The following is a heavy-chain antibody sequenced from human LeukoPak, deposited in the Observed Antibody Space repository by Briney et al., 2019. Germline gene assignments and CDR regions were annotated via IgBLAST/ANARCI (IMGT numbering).Heavy chain of an antibody. CDR2: INPNSGGT. J-gene: IGHJ5*02. CDR3: ARGGGYCSGGSCLLYNWFDP. CDR1: GYTLTGYY. Sequence: GASVKVSCKASGYTLTGYYMHWVRQAPGQGLEWMGWINPNSGGTNYAQKFQGWVTMTRDTSISTAYMELSRLRSDDTAVYCCARGGGYCSGGSCLLYNWFDPWGQGTLVTVSS. D-gene: IGHD2-15*01. V-gene: IGHV1-2*04.